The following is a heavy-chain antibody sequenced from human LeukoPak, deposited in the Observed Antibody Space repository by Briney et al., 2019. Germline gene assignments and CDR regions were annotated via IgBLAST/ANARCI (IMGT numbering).Heavy chain of an antibody. CDR2: INHNGNVN. V-gene: IGHV3-7*03. CDR1: GCTFSSYW. CDR3: ARGGGLDV. J-gene: IGHJ6*02. D-gene: IGHD3-16*01. Sequence: GGSLRLSCAASGCTFSSYWMNWARQAPGKGLEWVASINHNGNVNYYVDSVKGRFTISRDNAKNSLYLQMSNLRAEDTAVYFCARGGGLDVWGQGATVTVSS.